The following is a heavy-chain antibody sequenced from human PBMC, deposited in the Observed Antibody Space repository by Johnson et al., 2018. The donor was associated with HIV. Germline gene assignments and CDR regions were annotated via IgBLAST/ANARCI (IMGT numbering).Heavy chain of an antibody. Sequence: QVQLVESGGGVVQPGRSLRLSCAASGFPFRDSAMHWVRQAPGRGIEWVAVISYDGSNQYYADSVKGLFTISRDNSKNTVFLQMNSLRPEDTAMYYCAAYYDFWVGSYTSAFDIWGQGTMVTVSS. CDR1: GFPFRDSA. D-gene: IGHD3-3*01. CDR3: AAYYDFWVGSYTSAFDI. CDR2: ISYDGSNQ. J-gene: IGHJ3*02. V-gene: IGHV3-30*01.